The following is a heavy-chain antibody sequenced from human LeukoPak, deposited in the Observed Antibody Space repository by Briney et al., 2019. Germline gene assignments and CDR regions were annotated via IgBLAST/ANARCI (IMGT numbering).Heavy chain of an antibody. CDR2: INPNSGGT. CDR3: ARSPNGYCSSTSCYTDYYYYYYGMDV. CDR1: GYTFTDYY. J-gene: IGHJ6*02. V-gene: IGHV1-2*02. Sequence: GASVKVSCKSSGYTFTDYYMHWVRQAPGQGLAWMGWINPNSGGTNYAQKFQGRVTMTRDTSISTAYMELSRLRSDDTAVYYCARSPNGYCSSTSCYTDYYYYYYGMDVWGQGTTVTVSS. D-gene: IGHD2-2*02.